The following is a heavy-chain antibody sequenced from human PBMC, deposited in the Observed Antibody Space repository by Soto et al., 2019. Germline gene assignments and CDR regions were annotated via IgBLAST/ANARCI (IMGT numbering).Heavy chain of an antibody. Sequence: SVKVSYKASGGTFSTYTFSWVRQAPGQGLEWMGRIIPIFGTPYYAQKFQGRVTITADKSTSTVYMELSSLRSDDTAVYFCARGLECRGYCLDKPTWFAPWGQGTLVTVSS. D-gene: IGHD2-15*01. CDR3: ARGLECRGYCLDKPTWFAP. J-gene: IGHJ5*02. V-gene: IGHV1-69*06. CDR1: GGTFSTYT. CDR2: IIPIFGTP.